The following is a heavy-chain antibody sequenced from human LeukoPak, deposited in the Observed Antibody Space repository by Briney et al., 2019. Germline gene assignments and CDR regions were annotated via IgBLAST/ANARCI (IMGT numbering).Heavy chain of an antibody. D-gene: IGHD5-12*01. CDR1: GFTFSSYA. J-gene: IGHJ4*02. V-gene: IGHV3-64*01. Sequence: GGSLRLSCAASGFTFSSYAMHWVRQAPGKGLEYVSAISSNGGNTYYANSVKGRFTISRDNSKNTLYLQMGSLRAEDMAVYYCAMVATGRRVRTGVDYWGQGTLVTVSS. CDR3: AMVATGRRVRTGVDY. CDR2: ISSNGGNT.